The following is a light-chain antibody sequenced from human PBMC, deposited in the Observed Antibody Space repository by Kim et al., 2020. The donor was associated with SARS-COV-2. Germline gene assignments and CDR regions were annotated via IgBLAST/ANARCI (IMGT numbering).Light chain of an antibody. CDR2: QDN. CDR3: QTGDSTTVI. V-gene: IGLV3-1*01. Sequence: SYELTQPPSVSVSPGQTARITCSGDKLGEKYTSWYQHKSGQSPVVVIYQDNKRPSGMTERFSGSSSGNTAPLTISGPQPMDEADYYCQTGDSTTVIFGAG. CDR1: KLGEKY. J-gene: IGLJ2*01.